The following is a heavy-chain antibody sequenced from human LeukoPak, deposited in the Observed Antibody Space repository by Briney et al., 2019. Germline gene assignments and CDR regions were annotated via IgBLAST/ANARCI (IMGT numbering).Heavy chain of an antibody. CDR1: GGSFSGYY. J-gene: IGHJ6*03. V-gene: IGHV4-34*01. CDR2: ICYSGST. CDR3: ARPRSYYYYYMDV. Sequence: SETLSLTCAVYGGSFSGYYWSWIRQPPGKGLEWIGSICYSGSTYYNPSLKSRVTISVDTSKNQFSLKVSSVTAADTAVYYCARPRSYYYYYMDVWGKGTTVTISS.